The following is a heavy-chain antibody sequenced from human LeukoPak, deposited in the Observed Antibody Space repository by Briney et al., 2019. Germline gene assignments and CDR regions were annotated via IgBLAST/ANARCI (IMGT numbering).Heavy chain of an antibody. CDR3: ARGGDSSGYYCEGDGFDY. Sequence: PGGSLRLSCAASGFTFSSYGMHWVRQAPGKGLEWVAVISYDGSNKYYADSVKGRFTISRDNSKNTLYLQMNSLRAEDTAVYYCARGGDSSGYYCEGDGFDYWGQGTLVTVSS. D-gene: IGHD3-22*01. J-gene: IGHJ4*02. V-gene: IGHV3-30*03. CDR1: GFTFSSYG. CDR2: ISYDGSNK.